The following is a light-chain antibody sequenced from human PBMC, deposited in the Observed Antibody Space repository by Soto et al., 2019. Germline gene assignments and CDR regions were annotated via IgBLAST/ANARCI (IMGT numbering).Light chain of an antibody. CDR3: SSYTSSSTLGV. CDR2: EAS. J-gene: IGLJ1*01. Sequence: QSALTQPASVSGSPGQSITISCTGTSSDVGSHNLVSWYQHYPGKAPKLIIFEASKRPSGVSNRFSGSKSGNTASLTISGLQAEDEADYYCSSYTSSSTLGVFGTGTKVTVL. V-gene: IGLV2-14*02. CDR1: SSDVGSHNL.